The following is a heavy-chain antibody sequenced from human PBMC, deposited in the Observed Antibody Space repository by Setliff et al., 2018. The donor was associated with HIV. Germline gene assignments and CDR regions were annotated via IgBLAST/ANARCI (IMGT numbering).Heavy chain of an antibody. CDR2: IDHSGST. J-gene: IGHJ4*02. Sequence: SETLSLTCAVYGGSFNDYYWTWIRQPPGRGLEWIGEIDHSGSTKYHASLKSRVTISIDTSKNQISLKLSSVTAADTAVYYCARVLNYYGSGSYLPLGYWGQGTLVTVSS. CDR3: ARVLNYYGSGSYLPLGY. CDR1: GGSFNDYY. V-gene: IGHV4-34*01. D-gene: IGHD3-10*01.